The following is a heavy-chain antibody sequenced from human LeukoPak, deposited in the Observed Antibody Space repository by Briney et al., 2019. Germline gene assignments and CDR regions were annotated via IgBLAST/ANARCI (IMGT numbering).Heavy chain of an antibody. Sequence: TGGSLRLSCAASGFTVSSNYMSWVRQAPGKGLEWVSVIYSGGSTYYADSVKGRFTISRDNSKNTLYLQMNSLRAEDTAVYYCARGIPDPYCSSTSCTPYYFDYWGQGTLVTVSS. J-gene: IGHJ4*02. CDR2: IYSGGST. D-gene: IGHD2-2*01. V-gene: IGHV3-53*01. CDR1: GFTVSSNY. CDR3: ARGIPDPYCSSTSCTPYYFDY.